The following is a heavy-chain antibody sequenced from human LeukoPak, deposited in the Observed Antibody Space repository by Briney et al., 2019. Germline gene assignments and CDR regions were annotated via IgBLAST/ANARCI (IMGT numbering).Heavy chain of an antibody. Sequence: PSQTLSLTCTVSGGSISSGSYYWSWIRQPAGKGLERIGRIYTSGSTNYNPSLKSRVTISVDTSKNQFSLKLSSVTAADTAVYDCARDSRIVGATGNFDYWGQGTLVTVSS. CDR1: GGSISSGSYY. CDR2: IYTSGST. V-gene: IGHV4-61*02. D-gene: IGHD1-26*01. J-gene: IGHJ4*01. CDR3: ARDSRIVGATGNFDY.